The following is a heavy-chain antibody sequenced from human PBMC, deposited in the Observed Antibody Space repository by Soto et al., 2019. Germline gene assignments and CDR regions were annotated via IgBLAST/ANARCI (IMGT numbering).Heavy chain of an antibody. CDR2: INPSGGST. J-gene: IGHJ6*02. V-gene: IGHV1-46*01. CDR1: GYTFSTYF. D-gene: IGHD1-26*01. Sequence: QVQLVQSGAEVKKPGASVKVSCKASGYTFSTYFIHWVRQAPGQGLEWMAIINPSGGSTTYAQKFQGRVTMPRDTSTSTVYMELSSLNAEDTAVYYCARSEHQRENYYGLDVWGQGTTVTVSS. CDR3: ARSEHQRENYYGLDV.